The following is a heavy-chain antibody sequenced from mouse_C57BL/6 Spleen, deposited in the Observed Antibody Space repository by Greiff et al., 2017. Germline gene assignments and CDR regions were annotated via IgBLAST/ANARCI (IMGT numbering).Heavy chain of an antibody. CDR2: INPGSGGT. J-gene: IGHJ2*01. Sequence: QVQLKESGAELVRPGTSVKVSCKASGYAFTNYLIEWVKQRPGQGLEWIGVINPGSGGTNYNEKFKGKATLTADKSSSTAYMQLSSLTSEDSSVYFCERERYDYFDYWGQGTTLTVSS. V-gene: IGHV1-54*01. D-gene: IGHD2-14*01. CDR3: ERERYDYFDY. CDR1: GYAFTNYL.